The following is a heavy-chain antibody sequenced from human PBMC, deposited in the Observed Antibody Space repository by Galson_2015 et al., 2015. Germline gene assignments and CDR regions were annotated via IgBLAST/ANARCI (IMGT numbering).Heavy chain of an antibody. Sequence: SLRLSCAASGFTFSSYAMSWVRQAPGRGLEWVSAISGSGGSTYYADSVKGRFTISRDNSKNTLYLQMNSLRAEDTAIYYCAKDKESYSTSIHDYWGQGTLVTVSS. J-gene: IGHJ4*02. CDR3: AKDKESYSTSIHDY. CDR2: ISGSGGST. V-gene: IGHV3-23*01. CDR1: GFTFSSYA. D-gene: IGHD6-6*01.